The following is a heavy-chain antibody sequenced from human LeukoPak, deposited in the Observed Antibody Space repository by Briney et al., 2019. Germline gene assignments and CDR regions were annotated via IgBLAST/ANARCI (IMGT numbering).Heavy chain of an antibody. CDR1: GGSISSSSYY. J-gene: IGHJ4*02. CDR3: AGDLWFGEPYGY. V-gene: IGHV4-39*02. Sequence: SETLSLTCTVSGGSISSSSYYWGWIRQPPGKGLEWIGGIYYSGSTYYNPSLKSRVTISVDTSKNQFSLKLSSVTAADTAVYYCAGDLWFGEPYGYWGQGTLVTVSS. CDR2: IYYSGST. D-gene: IGHD3-10*01.